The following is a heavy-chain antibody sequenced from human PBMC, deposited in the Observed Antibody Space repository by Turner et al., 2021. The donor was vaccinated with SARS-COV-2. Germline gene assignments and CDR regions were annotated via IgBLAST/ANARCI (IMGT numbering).Heavy chain of an antibody. CDR3: ARSSPDTFGGIYYAMDV. CDR2: IDWDDDK. V-gene: IGHV2-70*15. D-gene: IGHD3-16*01. CDR1: GFSLTTTNMC. J-gene: IGHJ6*02. Sequence: QVTLRESGPALVKPTQTLTLTCTVSGFSLTTTNMCVNRIRQPPGKALEWLARIDWDDDKYYSTFLKTRLTISKDTSKNQVVLTMTNMDPADTATYYCARSSPDTFGGIYYAMDVWGQGTTVAVSS.